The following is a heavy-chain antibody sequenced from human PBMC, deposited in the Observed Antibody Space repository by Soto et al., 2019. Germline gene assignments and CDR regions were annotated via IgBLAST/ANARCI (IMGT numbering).Heavy chain of an antibody. J-gene: IGHJ5*02. Sequence: GGSLRLSCAASGFTFSSYSMNWVRQAPGKGLEWVSYISSSSSTIYYADSVKGRFTISRDNAKNSLYLQMNSLRAEDTAVYYCAGYCSSTSCYAVPVDPWGQGTLVTLSS. CDR2: ISSSSSTI. D-gene: IGHD2-2*01. CDR3: AGYCSSTSCYAVPVDP. CDR1: GFTFSSYS. V-gene: IGHV3-48*01.